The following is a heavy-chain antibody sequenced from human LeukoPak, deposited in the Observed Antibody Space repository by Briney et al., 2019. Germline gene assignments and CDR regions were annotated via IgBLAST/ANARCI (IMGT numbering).Heavy chain of an antibody. CDR3: AREITLFGVVKDYYFDY. CDR2: ISSTGST. Sequence: SQTLSLTCTVSGGSVSSGGYYWSWIRQLAGKGLEYLGRISSTGSTNYNPSLRSRVTISLDTSKNHFSLKLSSVTAADTAVYYCAREITLFGVVKDYYFDYWGQGTLVTVSS. CDR1: GGSVSSGGYY. J-gene: IGHJ4*02. V-gene: IGHV4-61*02. D-gene: IGHD3-3*01.